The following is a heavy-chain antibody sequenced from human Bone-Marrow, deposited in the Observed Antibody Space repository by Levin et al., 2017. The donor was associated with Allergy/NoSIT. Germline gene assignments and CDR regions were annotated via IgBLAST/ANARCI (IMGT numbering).Heavy chain of an antibody. J-gene: IGHJ3*02. Sequence: GGSLRLSCVASGFTFSDYAMGWVRQAPGKGLEWVATVSGDGGRTYYADSVKGQFTISRDTSKNTLYLQVTSLRAEDTAVFYCAKVHRMSGFPDAYHIWGQGTMVTVSS. CDR2: VSGDGGRT. D-gene: IGHD2-8*01. CDR1: GFTFSDYA. CDR3: AKVHRMSGFPDAYHI. V-gene: IGHV3-23*01.